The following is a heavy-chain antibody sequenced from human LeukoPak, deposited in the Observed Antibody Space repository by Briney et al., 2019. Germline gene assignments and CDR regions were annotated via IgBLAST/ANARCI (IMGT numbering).Heavy chain of an antibody. J-gene: IGHJ4*02. Sequence: GGSLRLSCAASGFTFSNYAMSWVRQALGKGLEWVSAISGNGGSTHYADSVKGRFTISRDNSKNTLYLQMNSLRAEDTAVYYCASGGDYWGQGTLVTVSS. D-gene: IGHD2-15*01. CDR2: ISGNGGST. CDR1: GFTFSNYA. V-gene: IGHV3-23*01. CDR3: ASGGDY.